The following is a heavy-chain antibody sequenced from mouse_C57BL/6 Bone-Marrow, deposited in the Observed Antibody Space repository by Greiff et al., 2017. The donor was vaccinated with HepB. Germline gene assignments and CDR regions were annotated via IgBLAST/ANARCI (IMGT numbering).Heavy chain of an antibody. CDR2: ISSGGSYT. J-gene: IGHJ4*01. CDR1: GFHFSRYG. V-gene: IGHV5-6*01. CDR3: ARLFITTVVATSVAMHY. D-gene: IGHD1-1*01. Sequence: EVKVVESGGDLVKTGGFLKLSRAGFGFHFSRYGKAWVRQAPDKRLEGVATISSGGSYTYYPDSVKGRFTISRDKAMNTLYLQMSSLKSEDTAMYYCARLFITTVVATSVAMHYWGQGTSVTVSS.